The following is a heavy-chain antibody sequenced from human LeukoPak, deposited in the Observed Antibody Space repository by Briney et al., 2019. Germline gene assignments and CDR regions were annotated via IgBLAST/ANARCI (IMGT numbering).Heavy chain of an antibody. CDR1: GFTFSRNR. CDR3: AREAKLMTTVYYFDY. Sequence: GGSLRLSCAASGFTFSRNRMSWVRQAPGKGLEWVANIKQDGSEQYYVDSVKGRFTISRDNAKNSLYLQMNSLRAEDTAVYYCAREAKLMTTVYYFDYWGQGTLVTVSS. D-gene: IGHD4-11*01. J-gene: IGHJ4*02. V-gene: IGHV3-7*04. CDR2: IKQDGSEQ.